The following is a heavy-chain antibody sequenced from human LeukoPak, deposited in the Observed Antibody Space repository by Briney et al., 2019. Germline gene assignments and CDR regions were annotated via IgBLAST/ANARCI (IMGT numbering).Heavy chain of an antibody. CDR2: INYSGST. V-gene: IGHV4-59*01. CDR3: ARVYYDILTGYYLLDY. J-gene: IGHJ4*02. CDR1: GGSISSYD. D-gene: IGHD3-9*01. Sequence: AETLSLTCTVSGGSISSYDRSWIRQPPGKGLEWMGYINYSGSTNYNPSLKSRVTISVDTSKNQFSLKLSSVTAADTAVYYCARVYYDILTGYYLLDYWGQGTLVTVSS.